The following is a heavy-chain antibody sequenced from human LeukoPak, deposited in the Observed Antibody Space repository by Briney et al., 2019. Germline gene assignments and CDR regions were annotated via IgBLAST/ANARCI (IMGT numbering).Heavy chain of an antibody. CDR1: GGSFSAYY. CDR3: AGVPSYRLELRYFDY. J-gene: IGHJ4*02. V-gene: IGHV4-34*01. Sequence: SETLSLTXAVYGGSFSAYYWSWIRQPPGKGLEWIGEINHSGSTNYNPSLKSRVTISVDTSKNQFSLKLSSVTAADTALNSFAGVPSYRLELRYFDYWGQGTLVTVSS. CDR2: INHSGST. D-gene: IGHD1-7*01.